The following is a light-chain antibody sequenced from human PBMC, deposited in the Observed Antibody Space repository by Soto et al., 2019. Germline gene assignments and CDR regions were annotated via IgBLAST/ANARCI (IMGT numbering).Light chain of an antibody. CDR3: CSYSGGSSSVV. V-gene: IGLV2-23*01. CDR1: SSDVGSYNL. CDR2: EGS. Sequence: QYALTQPASVSGSPGQSITISCTGTSSDVGSYNLVSWYQQHPGKAPKLMIYEGSKRPSGVSNRFSGCKSGNTASLTISGVQADEDADYYCCSYSGGSSSVVFGGGTKVTVL. J-gene: IGLJ2*01.